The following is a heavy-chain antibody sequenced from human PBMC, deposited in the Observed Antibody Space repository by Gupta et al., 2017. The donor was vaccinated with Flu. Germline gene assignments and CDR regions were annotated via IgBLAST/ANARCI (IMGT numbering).Heavy chain of an antibody. CDR1: GFTFSSYE. D-gene: IGHD6-13*01. Sequence: EVQLVESGGGLVQPGGSLRLSCTASGFTFSSYEMNWVRQAPGKGLEWVSYISSSGGSLYYADSVKGRFTISRDNAKNSLYLQMNSLRAEDTAVYYCARTRYSSTWFDAFDVWGQGTMVTVSS. J-gene: IGHJ3*01. V-gene: IGHV3-48*03. CDR3: ARTRYSSTWFDAFDV. CDR2: ISSSGGSL.